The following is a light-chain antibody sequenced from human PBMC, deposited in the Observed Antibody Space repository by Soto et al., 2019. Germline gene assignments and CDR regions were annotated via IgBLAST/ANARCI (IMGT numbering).Light chain of an antibody. CDR3: QQYGRSPWT. CDR2: GAS. Sequence: EIVMTQSPATLSVSPGERATLSCRASQSVSSNLAWYQQKPGQAPRLLIYGASTRATGIPARFSGSGSGTEFTLTISSLQSEDFGVYYCQQYGRSPWTFGQGTKVDIK. J-gene: IGKJ1*01. CDR1: QSVSSN. V-gene: IGKV3-15*01.